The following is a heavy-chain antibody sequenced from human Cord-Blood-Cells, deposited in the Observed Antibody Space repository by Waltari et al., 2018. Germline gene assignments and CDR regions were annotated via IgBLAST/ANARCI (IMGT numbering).Heavy chain of an antibody. J-gene: IGHJ4*02. CDR3: ARQRNGDYVFDY. CDR2: IYYSGST. V-gene: IGHV4-59*08. CDR1: GGSISSYY. Sequence: QVQLQESGPGLVKPSETLSLTCTVSGGSISSYYWSWIRQPPGKGLEWIGYIYYSGSTNYNPSLKSRVTISVDTSKNQFSLKLSSVTAADMAVYYCARQRNGDYVFDYWGQGTLVTVSS. D-gene: IGHD4-17*01.